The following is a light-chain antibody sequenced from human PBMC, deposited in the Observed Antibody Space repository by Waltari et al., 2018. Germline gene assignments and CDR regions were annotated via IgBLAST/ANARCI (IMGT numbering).Light chain of an antibody. J-gene: IGKJ4*01. Sequence: FKLPHSPSSLSASVGARVTFTCRASQSSSTYLSWYQQKPGKAPKLLIYAASSLQRGVPSRFRGSGSGTDFTLTISSLQPEDFGTYYCQQSYGSPLTFGGGTKVDIK. V-gene: IGKV1-39*01. CDR3: QQSYGSPLT. CDR2: AAS. CDR1: QSSSTY.